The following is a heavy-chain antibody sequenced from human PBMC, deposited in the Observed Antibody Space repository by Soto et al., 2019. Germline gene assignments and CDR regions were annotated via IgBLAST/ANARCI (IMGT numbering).Heavy chain of an antibody. CDR3: ARDAPVTTEYYYYYYGMDV. J-gene: IGHJ6*02. D-gene: IGHD4-17*01. CDR1: GGSISSSNW. V-gene: IGHV4-4*02. Sequence: PSETLSLTCAVSGGSISSSNWWSCVRQPPGKGLEWIGEIYHSGSTNYNPSLKSRVTISVDKSKNQFSLKLSSVTAADTAVYYCARDAPVTTEYYYYYYGMDVWGQGTTVT. CDR2: IYHSGST.